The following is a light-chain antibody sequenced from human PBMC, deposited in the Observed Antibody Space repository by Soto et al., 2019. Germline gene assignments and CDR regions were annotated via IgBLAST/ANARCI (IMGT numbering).Light chain of an antibody. J-gene: IGKJ5*01. CDR3: PLYAIPPIT. CDR1: QSLSSSF. Sequence: IVWTKTTGIVSLSPGERATLSCRASQSLSSSFLAWYQQKRGQAPRLLIYGASSRATDIPDRFSGSGSETDFTLSITRLEPEDFALYYCPLYAIPPITFALGTRLEI. CDR2: GAS. V-gene: IGKV3-20*01.